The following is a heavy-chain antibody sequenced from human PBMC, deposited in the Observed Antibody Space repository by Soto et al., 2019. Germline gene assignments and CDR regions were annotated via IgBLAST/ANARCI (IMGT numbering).Heavy chain of an antibody. V-gene: IGHV4-59*01. D-gene: IGHD1-1*01. J-gene: IGHJ4*02. CDR2: LYHGGST. CDR3: AGYGTTAFDYFDY. Sequence: QVQLQESGPGLVKPSETLSLTCTVSGGSISRYYWSRIRQPPGKGLEWIGFLYHGGSTNYNPSLKSRVTISVDTSKNQFSLKLSSVTAADTAVYYCAGYGTTAFDYFDYWGQGTLVTVSS. CDR1: GGSISRYY.